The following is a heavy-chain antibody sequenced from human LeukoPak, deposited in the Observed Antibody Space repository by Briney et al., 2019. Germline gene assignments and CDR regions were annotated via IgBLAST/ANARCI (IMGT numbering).Heavy chain of an antibody. CDR3: ARATGPYSSSWYVPDAFDL. CDR2: IYYSGST. Sequence: SETLSLTCTVSGGSINNYYWSWIRQPPGKGLEWIGYIYYSGSTNYNPSLKSRVTISVDTSKNQFSLKLSSVTAADTAVYYCARATGPYSSSWYVPDAFDLWGQGTMVTVSS. V-gene: IGHV4-59*01. D-gene: IGHD6-13*01. CDR1: GGSINNYY. J-gene: IGHJ3*01.